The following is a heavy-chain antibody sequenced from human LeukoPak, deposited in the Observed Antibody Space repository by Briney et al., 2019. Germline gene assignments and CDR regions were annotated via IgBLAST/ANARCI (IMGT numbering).Heavy chain of an antibody. Sequence: SETLSLTCTVSGGSISSSSYYWGWNRQPPGKGLEWIGSIYYSGSTYYNPSLKSRVTISVDTSKNQFSLKLSSVTAADTAVYYCTAGRSDYFDFWGQGTLVTVSS. V-gene: IGHV4-39*01. CDR2: IYYSGST. D-gene: IGHD6-25*01. CDR3: TAGRSDYFDF. J-gene: IGHJ4*02. CDR1: GGSISSSSYY.